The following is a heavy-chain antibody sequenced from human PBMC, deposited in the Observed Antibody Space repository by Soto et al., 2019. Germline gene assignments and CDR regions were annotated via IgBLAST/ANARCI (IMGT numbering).Heavy chain of an antibody. CDR1: GFTFSSYS. Sequence: GGSLRLSCAASGFTFSSYSMNWVRQAPGKGLEWVSYISSSSSTIYYADSVKGRFTISRDNAKNSLYLQMNSLRDEDTAVYYCAREEITGTTGDWFDPWGQGTLVTVSS. CDR2: ISSSSSTI. D-gene: IGHD1-20*01. J-gene: IGHJ5*02. V-gene: IGHV3-48*02. CDR3: AREEITGTTGDWFDP.